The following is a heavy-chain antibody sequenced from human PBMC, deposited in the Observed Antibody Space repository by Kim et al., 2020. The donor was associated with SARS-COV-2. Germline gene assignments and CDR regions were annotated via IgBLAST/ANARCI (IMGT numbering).Heavy chain of an antibody. Sequence: TSYHPSLKGRVNIYVDTSKKQFSLRLSSVTAADAAVYYCARHLRNWYFDLWGRGTLVTVSS. J-gene: IGHJ2*01. CDR2: T. V-gene: IGHV4-39*01. CDR3: ARHLRNWYFDL.